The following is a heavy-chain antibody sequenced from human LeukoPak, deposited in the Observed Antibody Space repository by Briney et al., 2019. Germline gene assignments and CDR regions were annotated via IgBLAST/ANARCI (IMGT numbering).Heavy chain of an antibody. CDR3: ARDQQQLVLGDFDY. Sequence: GGSLRLSCTVSGFTVSSNSMSWVRQAPGKGLEWVSFIYSDNTHYSDSVKGRFTISRDNAKNSLYLQMNSLRAEDTAVYYCARDQQQLVLGDFDYWGQGTLVTVSS. CDR1: GFTVSSNS. V-gene: IGHV3-53*01. D-gene: IGHD6-13*01. CDR2: IYSDNT. J-gene: IGHJ4*02.